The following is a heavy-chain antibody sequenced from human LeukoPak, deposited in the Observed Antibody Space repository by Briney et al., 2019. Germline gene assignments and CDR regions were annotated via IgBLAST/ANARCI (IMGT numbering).Heavy chain of an antibody. CDR3: ARPKYSYGDYYGMDV. J-gene: IGHJ6*02. D-gene: IGHD5-18*01. CDR1: GYTFTSYD. Sequence: ASVKVPCKASGYTFTSYDINWVRQATGQGLEWMGWMNPNSGNTGYAQKFQGRVTMTRNTSISTAYMELSSLRSEDTAVYYCARPKYSYGDYYGMDVWGQGTTVTVSS. CDR2: MNPNSGNT. V-gene: IGHV1-8*01.